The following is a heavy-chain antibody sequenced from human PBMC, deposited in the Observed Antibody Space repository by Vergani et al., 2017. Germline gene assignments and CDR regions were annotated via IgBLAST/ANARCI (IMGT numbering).Heavy chain of an antibody. CDR2: IYYSGST. V-gene: IGHV4-59*11. J-gene: IGHJ4*02. Sequence: QVQLQESGPGLVKPSETLSLTCTVSGGSISSHYWSWIRQPPGKGLEWIGYIYYSGSTNYNPSLKSRVTISVDTSKNQFSLKLSSVTAAATAVYYCARVGPYYYDSSGYYETYYFDYWGQGTLVTVSS. CDR1: GGSISSHY. D-gene: IGHD3-22*01. CDR3: ARVGPYYYDSSGYYETYYFDY.